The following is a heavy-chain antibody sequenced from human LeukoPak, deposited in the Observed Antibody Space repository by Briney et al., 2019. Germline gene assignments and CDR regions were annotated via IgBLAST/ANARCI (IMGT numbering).Heavy chain of an antibody. CDR1: GFTVSSNY. J-gene: IGHJ4*02. V-gene: IGHV3-53*01. CDR3: GKTPYSGSYYYDY. Sequence: GGSLRLSCAASGFTVSSNYMSWVRQAPGKGLEWVSVIYSGGSTYYADSVKGRFAISRDNSKNTLYLQMNSLRAEDTAVYYCGKTPYSGSYYYDYWGQGTLVTVSS. D-gene: IGHD1-26*01. CDR2: IYSGGST.